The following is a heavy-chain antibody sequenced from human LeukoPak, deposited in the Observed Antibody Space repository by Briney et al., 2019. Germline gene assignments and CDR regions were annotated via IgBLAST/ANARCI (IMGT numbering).Heavy chain of an antibody. D-gene: IGHD2-2*02. Sequence: ASVTVSCTASGYTFTSYGISWVRQAPGQGLEWMGWISAYNGNTNYAQKLQGRVTMTTDTSTSTAYMELRSLRSDDTAVYYCAREVYCSSTSCYKTSDAFDIWGQGTMVTVSS. J-gene: IGHJ3*02. CDR2: ISAYNGNT. CDR3: AREVYCSSTSCYKTSDAFDI. V-gene: IGHV1-18*01. CDR1: GYTFTSYG.